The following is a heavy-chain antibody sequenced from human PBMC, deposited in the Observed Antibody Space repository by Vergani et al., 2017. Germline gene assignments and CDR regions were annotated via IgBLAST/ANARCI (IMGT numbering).Heavy chain of an antibody. CDR3: AREKNRTAADY. CDR1: GFTFSSYS. CDR2: ISSSSSYI. Sequence: EVQLVESGGGLVKPGGSLRLSCAASGFTFSSYSMNWVRQAPGKGLEWVSSISSSSSYIYYADSVKGRFTISRDNAKNSLYLQMNNLRAEDTAVYYCAREKNRTAADYWGQGTLVTVSS. J-gene: IGHJ4*02. V-gene: IGHV3-21*01. D-gene: IGHD1-14*01.